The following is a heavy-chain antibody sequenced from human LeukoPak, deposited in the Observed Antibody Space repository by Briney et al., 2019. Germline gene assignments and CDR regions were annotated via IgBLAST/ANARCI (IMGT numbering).Heavy chain of an antibody. Sequence: GESLRLSCAASGFTFSRYCKLWVRHPPGKGLEWVALIWYDGSKKYYADAVKGRFTISRDNVENTLDLQMNSLRVEDTAVYYCARVNGQTATNDNWGQGTLVTVSS. CDR3: ARVNGQTATNDN. J-gene: IGHJ4*02. CDR1: GFTFSRYC. D-gene: IGHD5-18*01. CDR2: IWYDGSKK. V-gene: IGHV3-33*08.